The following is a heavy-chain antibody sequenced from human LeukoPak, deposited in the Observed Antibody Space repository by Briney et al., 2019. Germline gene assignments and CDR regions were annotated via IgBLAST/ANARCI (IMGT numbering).Heavy chain of an antibody. CDR2: IYYSGST. V-gene: IGHV4-31*03. CDR3: ARDGFGGPFDP. CDR1: GGSISSGGYY. D-gene: IGHD4-23*01. J-gene: IGHJ5*02. Sequence: SETLSLTCTVSGGSISSGGYYWSWIRQHPGKGLEWIGYIYYSGSTYYNPSLKSRVTISVDTSKNQFSLKLSSVTAADTAVYYCARDGFGGPFDPWGQGTLVTVSS.